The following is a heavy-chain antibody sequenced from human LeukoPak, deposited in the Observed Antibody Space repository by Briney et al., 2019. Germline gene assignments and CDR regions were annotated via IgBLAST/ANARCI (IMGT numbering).Heavy chain of an antibody. CDR1: GYSFTSYW. D-gene: IGHD6-19*01. J-gene: IGHJ6*04. V-gene: IGHV5-51*01. CDR2: IYPGDSDT. CDR3: ARQKYSSGWYRDYYGMDV. Sequence: GESLKISCKGSGYSFTSYWIGWVRQMPGKGLEWMGIIYPGDSDTRYSPSFQGQVTISADKSISTAYLQRSSLKASDTAMYYCARQKYSSGWYRDYYGMDVWGKGTTVTVSS.